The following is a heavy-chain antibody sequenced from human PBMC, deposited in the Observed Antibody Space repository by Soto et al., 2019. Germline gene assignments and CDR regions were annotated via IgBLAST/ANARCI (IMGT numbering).Heavy chain of an antibody. V-gene: IGHV3-23*01. Sequence: EVQLLESGGGLVQPGGSLRLSCAASGFTFTTYAMSWVRQAPGKGLEWVSTISVRGDSTYYADSVKGRFAASRDNSKNTIYLQMNSLRAEDTAIYYCATRHLPYCSGGTCNPFDFWGQGTLVTVSS. J-gene: IGHJ4*02. CDR3: ATRHLPYCSGGTCNPFDF. CDR2: ISVRGDST. CDR1: GFTFTTYA. D-gene: IGHD2-15*01.